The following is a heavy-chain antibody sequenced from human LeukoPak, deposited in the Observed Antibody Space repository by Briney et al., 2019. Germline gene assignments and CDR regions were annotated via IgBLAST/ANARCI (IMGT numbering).Heavy chain of an antibody. CDR1: GYTLTELS. J-gene: IGHJ6*02. D-gene: IGHD6-6*01. CDR3: ATASQYSSSSWYYYGMDV. Sequence: EASVKVSCKVSGYTLTELSMHWVRQAPGKGLEWMGGFDPEDGETIYAQKFQGRVTMTEDTSTDTAYMELSSLRSEDTAVYYCATASQYSSSSWYYYGMDVWGQGTTVTVSS. CDR2: FDPEDGET. V-gene: IGHV1-24*01.